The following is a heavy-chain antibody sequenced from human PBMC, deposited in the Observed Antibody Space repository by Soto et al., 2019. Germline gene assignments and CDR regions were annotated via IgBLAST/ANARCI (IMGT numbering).Heavy chain of an antibody. CDR2: IKSKTDGGTT. J-gene: IGHJ6*02. Sequence: GGSLRLSCAASGFTFSNAWMNWVRQAPGKGLEWVGRIKSKTDGGTTDYAAPVKGRFTISRDDSKNTLYLQMNSLKTEDTAVYYCSLGYSSSTSCYGLRRYYYYGMDVWGQGTTVTVSS. CDR3: SLGYSSSTSCYGLRRYYYYGMDV. D-gene: IGHD2-2*01. CDR1: GFTFSNAW. V-gene: IGHV3-15*07.